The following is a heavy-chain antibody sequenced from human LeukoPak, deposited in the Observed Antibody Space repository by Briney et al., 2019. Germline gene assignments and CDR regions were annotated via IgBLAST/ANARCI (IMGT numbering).Heavy chain of an antibody. D-gene: IGHD4-17*01. CDR3: AIDYGDYVRGFDH. CDR1: GFTFSSYG. J-gene: IGHJ4*02. CDR2: IRYDGSKK. Sequence: GGSLRLSCAASGFTFSSYGMHWVRQAPGKGLEWVAFIRYDGSKKYYADSVKGRFTISRDNSKNSLYLQMNSLRAEDTAVYYCAIDYGDYVRGFDHCGQGTLVTVSS. V-gene: IGHV3-30*02.